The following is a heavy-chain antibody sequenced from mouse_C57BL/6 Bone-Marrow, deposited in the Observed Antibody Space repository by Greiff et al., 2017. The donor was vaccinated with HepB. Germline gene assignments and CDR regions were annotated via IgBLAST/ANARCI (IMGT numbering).Heavy chain of an antibody. V-gene: IGHV1-64*01. J-gene: IGHJ2*01. CDR1: GYTFTSYW. CDR3: ARFGDYYGSSYDY. Sequence: VQLQQPGAELVKPGASVKLSCKASGYTFTSYWMHWVKQRPGQGLEWIGMIHPNSGSTNYNEKFKSKATLTVDKSSSTAYMQLSSLTSEDSAVYYCARFGDYYGSSYDYWGQGTTLTVSS. D-gene: IGHD1-1*01. CDR2: IHPNSGST.